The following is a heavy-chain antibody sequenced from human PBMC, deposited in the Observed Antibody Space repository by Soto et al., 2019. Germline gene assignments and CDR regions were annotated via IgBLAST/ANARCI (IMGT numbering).Heavy chain of an antibody. D-gene: IGHD2-15*01. V-gene: IGHV4-39*01. CDR1: GGSISSSSYY. CDR2: IYYSGST. CDR3: ARHPTVVAAMAFDY. Sequence: QLQLQESGPGLVKPSETLSLTCTVSGGSISSSSYYWGWIRQPPGKGLEWIGSIYYSGSTYYNPSLKSRVTISVDTSKNQFSLKLSSVTAADTAVYYCARHPTVVAAMAFDYWGQGTLVTVSS. J-gene: IGHJ4*02.